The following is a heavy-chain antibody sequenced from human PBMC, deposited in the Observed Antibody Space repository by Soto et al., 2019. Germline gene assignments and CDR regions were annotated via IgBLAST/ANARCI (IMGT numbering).Heavy chain of an antibody. Sequence: ASVKGSCKVSGYNFTGCYMHWVRQAAGQGLDWMGWINPSGGGKSHAQKFQDRGNMTTDTPTSTAYMELRSLRSDETAVYYCARDYRVGYSYYFDYWGQGTLVTVSS. V-gene: IGHV1-2*02. CDR1: GYNFTGCY. CDR3: ARDYRVGYSYYFDY. CDR2: INPSGGGK. D-gene: IGHD5-12*01. J-gene: IGHJ4*02.